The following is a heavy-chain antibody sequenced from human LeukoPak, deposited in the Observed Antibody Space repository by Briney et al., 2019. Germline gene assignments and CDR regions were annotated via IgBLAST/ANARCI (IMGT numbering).Heavy chain of an antibody. J-gene: IGHJ4*02. Sequence: GGSLRLSCAASGFTFDDYGMSWVRQAPGKGLEWVSGINWNGGSTGYAGSVKGRFTISRDNAKNSLYLQMNSLRAEDTALYYCARARYYDSSGYYSPPDYWGQGTLVTVSS. CDR3: ARARYYDSSGYYSPPDY. CDR1: GFTFDDYG. V-gene: IGHV3-20*04. D-gene: IGHD3-22*01. CDR2: INWNGGST.